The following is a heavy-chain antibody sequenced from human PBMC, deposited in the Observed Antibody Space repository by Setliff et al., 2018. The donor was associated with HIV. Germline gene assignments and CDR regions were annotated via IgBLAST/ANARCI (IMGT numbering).Heavy chain of an antibody. Sequence: ASVKVSCKASGYIFTSYYVHWVRQAPGQGLEWMGIINPSGAITSYAQKFQGRVTMTRDMSTSTVYMELSSLRSEETAVYYCARDSEYSSVTWERYYYQYMDVWGKGTTVTVSS. D-gene: IGHD6-19*01. CDR3: ARDSEYSSVTWERYYYQYMDV. V-gene: IGHV1-46*01. J-gene: IGHJ6*03. CDR2: INPSGAIT. CDR1: GYIFTSYY.